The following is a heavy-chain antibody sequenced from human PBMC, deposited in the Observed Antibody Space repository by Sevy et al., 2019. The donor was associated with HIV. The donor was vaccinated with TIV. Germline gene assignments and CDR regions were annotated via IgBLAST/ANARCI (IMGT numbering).Heavy chain of an antibody. J-gene: IGHJ5*02. D-gene: IGHD2-21*02. Sequence: ASVKVSCKASGYTFTSYGISWVRQAPGQGLEWMGWISAYNGNTNYAQKLQGRVTMTTDTSMSTAYMELRSLRSDDTAVYYCARVLTVVTPWWFDPWGQGTLVTVSS. CDR1: GYTFTSYG. CDR2: ISAYNGNT. V-gene: IGHV1-18*01. CDR3: ARVLTVVTPWWFDP.